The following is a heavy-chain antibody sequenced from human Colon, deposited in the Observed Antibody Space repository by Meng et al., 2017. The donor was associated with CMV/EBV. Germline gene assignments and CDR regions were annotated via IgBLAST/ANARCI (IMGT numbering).Heavy chain of an antibody. V-gene: IGHV3-15*01. CDR2: IKSKTDGGTT. D-gene: IGHD5-12*01. CDR3: TTDPGYSGYEGSDY. J-gene: IGHJ4*02. CDR1: FTFSNAW. Sequence: FTFSNAWMSWVRQAPGKGLEWVGRIKSKTDGGTTDYAAPVKGRFTISRDDSKNTLNLQMNSLKTEDTAVNYCTTDPGYSGYEGSDYWGQGTLVTVSS.